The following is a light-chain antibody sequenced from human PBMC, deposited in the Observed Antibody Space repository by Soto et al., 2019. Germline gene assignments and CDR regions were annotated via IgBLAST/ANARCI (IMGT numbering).Light chain of an antibody. CDR1: QTVSNN. V-gene: IGKV3-15*01. J-gene: IGKJ4*01. Sequence: ERVMTQSPATLSVSPGEKATLSCRASQTVSNNVAWYQQKPGQAPRLLMYSPSTRATGIPARFSGSGSGTEFTLTISSLQSEDFAVYYCQQYNEWPLTLGGGTKVET. CDR3: QQYNEWPLT. CDR2: SPS.